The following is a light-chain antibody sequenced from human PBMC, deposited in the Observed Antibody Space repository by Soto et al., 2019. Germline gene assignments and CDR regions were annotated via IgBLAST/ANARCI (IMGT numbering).Light chain of an antibody. V-gene: IGKV3-20*01. CDR3: QQYGTSPT. J-gene: IGKJ4*01. Sequence: EIVLTQSPGTLSLSPGERATLSCRASQSVSSSYLAWYQQKPGQAPRLHIYRASSRATGIPDRFSGSGSGTDFTLTISRLAPEDFAMYYCQQYGTSPTFGGGTEVEIK. CDR2: RAS. CDR1: QSVSSSY.